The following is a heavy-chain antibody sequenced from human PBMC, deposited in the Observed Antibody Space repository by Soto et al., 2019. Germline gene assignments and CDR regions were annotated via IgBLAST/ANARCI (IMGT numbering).Heavy chain of an antibody. D-gene: IGHD1-26*01. CDR2: IFISSSYI. J-gene: IGHJ4*02. V-gene: IGHV3-21*01. Sequence: EVQLVESGGGLVKPGGSLRLSCAASGFTFSSYSMNWVRQAPGKGLEWFSSIFISSSYIYYADSVKSRFTISRDNAKNSLYLQMNSLRADDTAVYYCARVPYGGSYWREFDYWGQGTLVTVSS. CDR1: GFTFSSYS. CDR3: ARVPYGGSYWREFDY.